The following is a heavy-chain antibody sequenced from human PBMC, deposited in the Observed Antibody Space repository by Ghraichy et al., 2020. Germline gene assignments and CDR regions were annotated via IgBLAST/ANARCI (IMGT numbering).Heavy chain of an antibody. CDR3: ARETCSGGSCTRAGGAFDI. CDR1: GFTFSSYW. CDR2: IKQDGSEK. J-gene: IGHJ3*02. Sequence: GGSLRLSCAASGFTFSSYWMSWVRQAPGKGLEWVANIKQDGSEKYYVDSVKGRFTISRDNAKNSLYLQMNSLRAEDTAVYYCARETCSGGSCTRAGGAFDIWGQGTMVTVSA. D-gene: IGHD2-15*01. V-gene: IGHV3-7*01.